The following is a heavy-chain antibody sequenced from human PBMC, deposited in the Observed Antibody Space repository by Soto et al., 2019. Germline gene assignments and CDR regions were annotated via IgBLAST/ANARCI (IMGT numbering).Heavy chain of an antibody. CDR1: GFTFFHYA. D-gene: IGHD2-21*02. V-gene: IGHV3-23*01. CDR3: AKKGLGSLAAYCNSGDCHYGFDV. CDR2: DSGGDDGT. J-gene: IGHJ3*01. Sequence: GGSLRLSCAASGFTFFHYAMTWVRQTPEKGLEWVSTDSGGDDGTYYADSEKGSFNISRDNHKNTVYEQIASLRAEDTAVYYCAKKGLGSLAAYCNSGDCHYGFDVWGQGTRVTVSS.